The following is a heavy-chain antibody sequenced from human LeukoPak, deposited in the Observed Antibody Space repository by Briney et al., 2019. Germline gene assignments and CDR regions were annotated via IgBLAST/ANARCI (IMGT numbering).Heavy chain of an antibody. CDR2: IQHNGTNK. J-gene: IGHJ4*02. V-gene: IGHV3-30*02. CDR3: VKDIRRGYNFGYDQFAY. Sequence: GGSLRLSCAASGFIFSNYGMHWVRQAPGMGLEWVAFIQHNGTNKDYADSFKGRFTISRDNSKNTVSLQMDSLKPEDTALYYCVKDIRRGYNFGYDQFAYWGQGTLVTVSS. D-gene: IGHD5-18*01. CDR1: GFIFSNYG.